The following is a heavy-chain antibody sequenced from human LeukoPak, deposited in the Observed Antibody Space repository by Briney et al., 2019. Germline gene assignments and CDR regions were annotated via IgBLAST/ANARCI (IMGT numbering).Heavy chain of an antibody. V-gene: IGHV4-34*01. J-gene: IGHJ4*02. CDR1: GGSFSGYY. Sequence: KPSETLSLTCAVYGGSFSGYYWSWIRQPPGKGLEWIGEINHSGSTNYNPSLKSRVTISVDTSKNQFSLKLSSVTAADTAVYYCASRYCGGDCYSDYWGQGTLVTVSS. D-gene: IGHD2-21*01. CDR2: INHSGST. CDR3: ASRYCGGDCYSDY.